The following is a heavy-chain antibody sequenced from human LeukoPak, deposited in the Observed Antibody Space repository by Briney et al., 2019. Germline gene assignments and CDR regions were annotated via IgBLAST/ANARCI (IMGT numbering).Heavy chain of an antibody. V-gene: IGHV3-30*01. Sequence: PRRSLRLSCVACGFPFSSYSFHGVRPAPGKGVAWVALLSYDGSIKHYADSVKGRFTLSRDNSKSSVYLQMDSPKADDPAVYYCARGVSTWYRIDYWGQGTLVTVSS. CDR3: ARGVSTWYRIDY. J-gene: IGHJ4*02. CDR1: GFPFSSYS. CDR2: LSYDGSIK. D-gene: IGHD6-13*01.